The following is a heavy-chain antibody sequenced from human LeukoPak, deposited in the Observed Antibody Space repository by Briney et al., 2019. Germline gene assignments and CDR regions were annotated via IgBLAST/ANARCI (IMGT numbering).Heavy chain of an antibody. CDR2: ISYTGNT. D-gene: IGHD3-9*01. V-gene: IGHV4-39*01. CDR3: ARTYYDILTGYYYFDY. J-gene: IGHJ4*02. Sequence: SETLSLTCIVSGGSISSRSYYWGWIRQPPGKGLEWIGSISYTGNTYYNPSLKSRITISEDAPKNQFSLKLASVTAADTAVYYCARTYYDILTGYYYFDYWGQGTLVTVSS. CDR1: GGSISSRSYY.